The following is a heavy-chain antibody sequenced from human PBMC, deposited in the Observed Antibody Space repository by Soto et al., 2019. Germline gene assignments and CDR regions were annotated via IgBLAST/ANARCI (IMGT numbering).Heavy chain of an antibody. V-gene: IGHV1-58*01. CDR3: AVHYGSGSYYYYGMDV. CDR2: IVVGSGNT. CDR1: GFTFTSSA. J-gene: IGHJ6*02. D-gene: IGHD3-10*01. Sequence: VASVKVSCKASGFTFTSSAVQWVRQARGQRLEWIGWIVVGSGNTNYAQKFQERVTITRDMSTSTAYMELSSLRSEDTAVYYCAVHYGSGSYYYYGMDVWGQGTTVTVSS.